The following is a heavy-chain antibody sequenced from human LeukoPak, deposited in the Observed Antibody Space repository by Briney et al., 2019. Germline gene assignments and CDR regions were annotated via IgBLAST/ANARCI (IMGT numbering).Heavy chain of an antibody. CDR3: ASDDYGDPNWAY. Sequence: PGGSLRLSCAASGFTFSSYAMSWVRQAPGKGLEWVSAISGSGGSTYYADSVKGRFTISRDNSKNTLYLQMNSLRAEDTAVYYCASDDYGDPNWAYWGQGTLVTVSS. D-gene: IGHD4-17*01. J-gene: IGHJ4*02. CDR1: GFTFSSYA. CDR2: ISGSGGST. V-gene: IGHV3-23*01.